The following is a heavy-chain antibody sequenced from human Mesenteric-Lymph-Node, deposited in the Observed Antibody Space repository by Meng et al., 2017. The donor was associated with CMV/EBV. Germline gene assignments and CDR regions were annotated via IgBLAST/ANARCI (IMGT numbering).Heavy chain of an antibody. CDR1: GFTFSSYS. J-gene: IGHJ4*02. D-gene: IGHD1-26*01. Sequence: GESLKISCAASGFTFSSYSMNWVRQAPGKGLEWVAGISYDGSNKYYADSVKGRFTISRDNSKNTLYLQMNSLRAEDTAVYYCASDSGSRSYSVREYYFDFWGQGTLVTVSS. CDR3: ASDSGSRSYSVREYYFDF. CDR2: ISYDGSNK. V-gene: IGHV3-30*03.